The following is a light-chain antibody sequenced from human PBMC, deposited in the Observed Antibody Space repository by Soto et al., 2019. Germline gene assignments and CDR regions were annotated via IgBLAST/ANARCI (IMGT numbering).Light chain of an antibody. CDR3: QQYSCSPFT. CDR2: GAS. J-gene: IGKJ3*01. Sequence: EIVLTQSPGTLSLSPGEGATLSCRASQSVYVNLAWYQQKPGQSPRLLIYGASTRATDNPDRFSGSGSDTDFALTISRLEPEDFAVYYCQQYSCSPFTFGPGTKVNIK. CDR1: QSVYVN. V-gene: IGKV3-20*01.